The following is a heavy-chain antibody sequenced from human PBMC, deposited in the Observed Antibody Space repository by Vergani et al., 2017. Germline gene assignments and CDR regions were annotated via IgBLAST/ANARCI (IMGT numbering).Heavy chain of an antibody. CDR2: ISYDGSNK. J-gene: IGHJ2*01. Sequence: QVQLVESGGGVVQPGRSLRLSCAASGFTFSSYGMHWVRQAPGKGLEWVAVISYDGSNKYYADSVKSRFTISRDNSKNTRYLQMNSLRAEDTAVYYCAGRLMTMLVVVKGPRSADDFDLWGRGTLVTVSS. V-gene: IGHV3-30*03. CDR1: GFTFSSYG. CDR3: AGRLMTMLVVVKGPRSADDFDL. D-gene: IGHD3-22*01.